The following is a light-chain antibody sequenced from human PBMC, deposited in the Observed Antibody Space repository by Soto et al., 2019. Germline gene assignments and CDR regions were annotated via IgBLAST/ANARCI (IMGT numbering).Light chain of an antibody. CDR3: QQHNTFPLT. J-gene: IGKJ4*01. V-gene: IGKV1-9*01. CDR2: AAS. Sequence: DIQLTQSPSFLSASVGDRVTITCRASQDISSYLAWFQQKPGKDPMLLIYAASTLQSGVPSRFSGSGSGTEFTLTIGTLQPEDFATYYCQQHNTFPLTFGGGTKVEIK. CDR1: QDISSY.